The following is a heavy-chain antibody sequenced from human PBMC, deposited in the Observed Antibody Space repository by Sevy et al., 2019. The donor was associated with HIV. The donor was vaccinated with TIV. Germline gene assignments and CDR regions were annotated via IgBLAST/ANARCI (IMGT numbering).Heavy chain of an antibody. CDR1: GGSISNYF. Sequence: SETLSLTCTVSGGSISNYFWSWIRHPPGKGLEWCGYIYYSGSTNYSPSLKSRVTISVDTSKNQFSLKLSSVTAADTAVYYCARAGYTYGYPPYYFDYWGQGTLVTVSS. D-gene: IGHD5-18*01. V-gene: IGHV4-59*13. CDR2: IYYSGST. CDR3: ARAGYTYGYPPYYFDY. J-gene: IGHJ4*02.